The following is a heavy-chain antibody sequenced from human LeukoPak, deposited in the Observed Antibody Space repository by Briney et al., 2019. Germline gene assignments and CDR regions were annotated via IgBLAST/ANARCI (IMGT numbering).Heavy chain of an antibody. J-gene: IGHJ4*02. CDR2: IKQDGSEK. V-gene: IGHV3-7*01. CDR1: GFTFSSYS. Sequence: GGSLRLSCAASGFTFSSYSMNWVRQAPGKGLEWVANIKQDGSEKYYRDSVQGRFTISRDNAKNSLYLQMNSLRAEDTAVYYCARSGSGYFDYWGQGSLVTVSS. CDR3: ARSGSGYFDY.